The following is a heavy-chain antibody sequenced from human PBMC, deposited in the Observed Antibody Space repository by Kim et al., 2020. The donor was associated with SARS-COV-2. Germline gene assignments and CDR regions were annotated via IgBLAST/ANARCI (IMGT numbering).Heavy chain of an antibody. V-gene: IGHV1-46*01. D-gene: IGHD3-9*01. J-gene: IGHJ4*02. CDR3: ARGGYFDWLLPDY. Sequence: YHQKFQGRVTIHREPSTSTVYMELSSLRSEDTAVYYCARGGYFDWLLPDYWGQGTLVTVSS.